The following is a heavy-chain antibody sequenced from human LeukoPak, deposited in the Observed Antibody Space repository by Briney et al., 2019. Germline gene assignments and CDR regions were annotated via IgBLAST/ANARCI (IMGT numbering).Heavy chain of an antibody. J-gene: IGHJ4*02. Sequence: GESLKISCKGSGYRFTRYWIAWVRQMPGKGLEWMGIIYPADSDTRYSPSFQGQVTISADKSINTAYLQWSSLKASDTAMYYCARTVYDCYHSSGYYHDWWGQGTLVTVSS. V-gene: IGHV5-51*01. CDR2: IYPADSDT. CDR3: ARTVYDCYHSSGYYHDW. D-gene: IGHD3-22*01. CDR1: GYRFTRYW.